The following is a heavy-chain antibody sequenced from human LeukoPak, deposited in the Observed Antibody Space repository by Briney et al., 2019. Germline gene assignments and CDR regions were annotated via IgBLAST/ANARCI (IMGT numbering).Heavy chain of an antibody. J-gene: IGHJ3*02. CDR1: GGTFSSYA. CDR3: ARDLANFDAFDI. CDR2: IIPIFGTA. Sequence: SVKVSCKASGGTFSSYAISWVRQAPGQGLEWMGGIIPIFGTANYAQKFQGRVTITADESTSTAYMELSSLRSEDTAVYYCARDLANFDAFDIWGQGTMVTVSS. D-gene: IGHD4/OR15-4a*01. V-gene: IGHV1-69*13.